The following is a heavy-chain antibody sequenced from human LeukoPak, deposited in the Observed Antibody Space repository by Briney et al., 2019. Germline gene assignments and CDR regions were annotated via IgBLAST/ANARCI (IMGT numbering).Heavy chain of an antibody. Sequence: GASVKVSCKASGYTFTSYDINWVRQATGQGLEWMGWMNPNSGNTGYAQKFQGRVPMTRDTSISTAYMELSSLTSEDTAVYYCARPHYSGSWPTLGFDPWGQGTLVTVSS. CDR2: MNPNSGNT. CDR1: GYTFTSYD. V-gene: IGHV1-8*01. J-gene: IGHJ5*02. D-gene: IGHD6-13*01. CDR3: ARPHYSGSWPTLGFDP.